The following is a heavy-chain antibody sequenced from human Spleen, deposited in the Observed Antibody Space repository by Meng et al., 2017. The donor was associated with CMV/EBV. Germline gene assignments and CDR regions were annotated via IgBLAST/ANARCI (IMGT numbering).Heavy chain of an antibody. CDR3: ARGVGYYDNRGYSATMGY. J-gene: IGHJ4*02. CDR1: GYTFIGYY. D-gene: IGHD3-22*01. V-gene: IGHV1-2*02. CDR2: INPNNGDT. Sequence: ASVKVSCKASGYTFIGYYMNWVRQAPGQGLEWMGWINPNNGDTHYAQKFQGRITMTRDTSITTAYMEMKSLRSDDTAVYYCARGVGYYDNRGYSATMGYWGQGTLVTVSS.